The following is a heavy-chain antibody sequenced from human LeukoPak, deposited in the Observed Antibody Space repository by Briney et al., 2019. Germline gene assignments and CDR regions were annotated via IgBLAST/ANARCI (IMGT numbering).Heavy chain of an antibody. D-gene: IGHD3-10*01. CDR1: GGSISSGGYY. CDR2: IYYSGST. CDR3: ARWVDHGEYFDY. V-gene: IGHV4-30-4*01. J-gene: IGHJ4*02. Sequence: SETLSLTCTVSGGSISSGGYYWSWIRQPPGKGLEWIGYIYYSGSTYNNPSLKSRVTISVDTSKNQFSLKLSSVTAADTAVYYCARWVDHGEYFDYWGQGTLVTVSS.